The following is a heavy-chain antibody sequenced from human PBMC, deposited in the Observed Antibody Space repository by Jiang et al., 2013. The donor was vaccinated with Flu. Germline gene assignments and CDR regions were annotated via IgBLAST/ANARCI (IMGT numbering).Heavy chain of an antibody. V-gene: IGHV1-69-2*01. CDR1: GYTFTDVY. J-gene: IGHJ4*02. D-gene: IGHD1-14*01. CDR3: STGSGDS. Sequence: PGETVKISCKASGYTFTDVYIHWIQQAPGKGLEWVGLIDPEDGDTKFAERFRGRVAFTADTSTDTAYMELRSLSSEDTAVFYCSTGSGDSWGQGTKVIVSS. CDR2: IDPEDGDT.